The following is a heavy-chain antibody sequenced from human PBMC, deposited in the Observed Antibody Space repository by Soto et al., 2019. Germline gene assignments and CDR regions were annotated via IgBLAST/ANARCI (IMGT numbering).Heavy chain of an antibody. CDR1: GFPFINFA. J-gene: IGHJ6*03. D-gene: IGHD5-12*01. CDR3: GREGTKGYIPYY. V-gene: IGHV3-23*01. CDR2: ISGRGGRT. Sequence: GGSLRLSCEASGFPFINFAMNWVRQSPGKGLEWVSSISGRGGRTWYADSVRGRFTISPDNAKNSMFLQMNRLRDEDGPVDYRGREGTKGYIPYY.